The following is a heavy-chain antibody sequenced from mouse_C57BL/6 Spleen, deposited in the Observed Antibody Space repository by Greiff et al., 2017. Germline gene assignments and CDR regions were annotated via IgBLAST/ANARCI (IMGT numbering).Heavy chain of an antibody. CDR1: GYTFTSYW. CDR2: INPSNGGT. D-gene: IGHD1-1*01. Sequence: VKLQQPGTELVKPGASVKLSCKASGYTFTSYWMHWVKQRPGQGLEWIGNINPSNGGTNYNEKFKSKATLTVDKSSSTAYIQLSSLTSEDSAVYYCARQTTVVATGYFDYWGQGTTLTVSS. V-gene: IGHV1-53*01. J-gene: IGHJ2*01. CDR3: ARQTTVVATGYFDY.